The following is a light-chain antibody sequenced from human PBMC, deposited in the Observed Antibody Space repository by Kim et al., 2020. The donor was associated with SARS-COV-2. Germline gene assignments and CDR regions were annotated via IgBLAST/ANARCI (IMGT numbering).Light chain of an antibody. Sequence: DIQMTQSPATLSASVGDRVTITCRASQSIRTWLAWYQQKPGKAPKVLIYKASRLESGVPSRFTGSGSGTEFTLTITSLQPDDFATYYCKQYDSFSWTFGQGTKVDIK. CDR1: QSIRTW. CDR2: KAS. V-gene: IGKV1-5*03. J-gene: IGKJ1*01. CDR3: KQYDSFSWT.